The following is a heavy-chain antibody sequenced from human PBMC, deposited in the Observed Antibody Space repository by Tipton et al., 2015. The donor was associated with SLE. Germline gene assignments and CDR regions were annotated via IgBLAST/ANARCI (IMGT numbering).Heavy chain of an antibody. J-gene: IGHJ4*02. CDR2: IKTYNGNT. D-gene: IGHD3-3*01. CDR1: GYTFTSHG. V-gene: IGHV1-18*01. Sequence: QLVQSGAEVKKPGASVKVSCKTSGYTFTSHGIAWVRQAPGQGLEWMGWIKTYNGNTKYAQKVQGRVTMTTDTSTSTGYMELRSLRSDDTAVYYCARVNYDFWSDLNYWGQGTLVTVSS. CDR3: ARVNYDFWSDLNY.